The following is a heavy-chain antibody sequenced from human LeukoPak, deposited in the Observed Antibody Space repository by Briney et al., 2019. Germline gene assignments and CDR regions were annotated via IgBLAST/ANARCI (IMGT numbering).Heavy chain of an antibody. CDR1: GFTFSSYW. Sequence: GGSLRLSCAASGFTFSSYWMHWVRQAPGKGLVGVSRINSDGRSTSYADSVKGRFTISRDNAKNTLYLQMNSLSAEDTAVYYCPRALSGAFDYWGQGTLVTVSS. CDR3: PRALSGAFDY. J-gene: IGHJ4*02. CDR2: INSDGRST. V-gene: IGHV3-74*01. D-gene: IGHD5-12*01.